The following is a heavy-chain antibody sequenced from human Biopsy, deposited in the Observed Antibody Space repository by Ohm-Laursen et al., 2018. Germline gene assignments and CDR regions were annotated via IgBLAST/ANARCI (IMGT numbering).Heavy chain of an antibody. J-gene: IGHJ2*01. Sequence: SDTLSLTCTVSGGSISSYYWSWIRQPPGKGLEWIGYIYYTGSTNYNPSLKSRVTISVDTSMNHLSLRLTSVTAAYTAVYYCARHAPSYSGSYWRYFDLWGRGTLVTVSS. CDR2: IYYTGST. V-gene: IGHV4-59*08. CDR3: ARHAPSYSGSYWRYFDL. D-gene: IGHD1-26*01. CDR1: GGSISSYY.